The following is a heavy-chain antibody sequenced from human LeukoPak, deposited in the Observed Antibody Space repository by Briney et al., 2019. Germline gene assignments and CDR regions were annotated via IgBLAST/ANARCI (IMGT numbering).Heavy chain of an antibody. V-gene: IGHV3-21*01. Sequence: GGSLTLSCPACGFTFSNFSMNWVGPAAGKGLEGVACISPSGWHISYADSVKGRFTISRDNTNNSVYLQMSSLRVEDTGVYYCASTPLKIQPAAWGQGTLVAVSS. J-gene: IGHJ4*02. D-gene: IGHD5-18*01. CDR1: GFTFSNFS. CDR3: ASTPLKIQPAA. CDR2: ISPSGWHI.